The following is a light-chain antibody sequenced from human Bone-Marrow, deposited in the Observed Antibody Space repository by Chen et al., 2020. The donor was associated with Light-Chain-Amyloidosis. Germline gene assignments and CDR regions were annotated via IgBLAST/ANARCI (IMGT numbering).Light chain of an antibody. Sequence: YELTQDPAVSVALGQTVRITCQGDSLRKYYASWYQQKPGQAPVLVIYDKNNRPSGIPDRFSGSSSGNTASLTITGTQAEDEADYYCKSRDSSGDLLIFGGGTKLTVL. CDR3: KSRDSSGDLLI. V-gene: IGLV3-19*01. CDR1: SLRKYY. J-gene: IGLJ2*01. CDR2: DKN.